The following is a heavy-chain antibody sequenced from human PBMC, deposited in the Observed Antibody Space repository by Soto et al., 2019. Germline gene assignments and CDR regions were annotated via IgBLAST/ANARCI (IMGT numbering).Heavy chain of an antibody. D-gene: IGHD3-9*01. J-gene: IGHJ4*02. V-gene: IGHV1-2*04. Sequence: GASVKVSCKASGYTFTGYYMHWLRQSPGQGLEWMGWINPNSGGTNYAQKFQGWVTMTRDTSISTAYMELSRLRSDDTAVYYCVVEGYDILTGYYFDYWGQGTLVTVSS. CDR2: INPNSGGT. CDR1: GYTFTGYY. CDR3: VVEGYDILTGYYFDY.